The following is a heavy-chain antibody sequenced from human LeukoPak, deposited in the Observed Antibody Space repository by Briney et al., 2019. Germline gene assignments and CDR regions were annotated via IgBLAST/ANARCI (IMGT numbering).Heavy chain of an antibody. J-gene: IGHJ4*02. CDR1: GYTFTSYD. CDR2: MNHNSGNT. CDR3: ARGSTYYDFWSGYFFDY. V-gene: IGHV1-8*01. Sequence: ASVKVSCKASGYTFTSYDINWVRQATGQGLEWMGWMNHNSGNTGYAQKFQGRVTMTRNTSISTAYMELSSLRSEDTAVYYCARGSTYYDFWSGYFFDYWGQGTLVTVSS. D-gene: IGHD3-3*01.